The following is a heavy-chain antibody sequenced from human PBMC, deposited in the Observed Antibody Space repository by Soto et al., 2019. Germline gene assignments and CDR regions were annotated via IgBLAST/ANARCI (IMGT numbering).Heavy chain of an antibody. CDR1: GGSISSYY. Sequence: SETLSLTCAVSGGSISSYYWSWIRQPPGKGLEWIGYIYYSGSTNYNPSLKSRVTISVDTSKNQFSLKLSSVTAADTAVYYCARDPGFWSGYYRVSYYYGMDVWGQGTTVTVSS. V-gene: IGHV4-59*01. D-gene: IGHD3-3*01. CDR3: ARDPGFWSGYYRVSYYYGMDV. J-gene: IGHJ6*02. CDR2: IYYSGST.